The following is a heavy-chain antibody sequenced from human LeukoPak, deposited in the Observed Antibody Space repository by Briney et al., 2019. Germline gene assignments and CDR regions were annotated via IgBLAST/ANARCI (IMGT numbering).Heavy chain of an antibody. Sequence: SGGSLTLSCAASGFSISGYIMRWVRQPPGKGLEWIGSIYYSGSTYYNPSLKSRVTVSVDTSKNQFSLKLSSVTAADTAVYYCARQECSITSCYFDYWGQGTLVTVSS. J-gene: IGHJ4*02. CDR1: GFSISGYI. CDR3: ARQECSITSCYFDY. D-gene: IGHD2-2*01. CDR2: IYYSGST. V-gene: IGHV4-39*01.